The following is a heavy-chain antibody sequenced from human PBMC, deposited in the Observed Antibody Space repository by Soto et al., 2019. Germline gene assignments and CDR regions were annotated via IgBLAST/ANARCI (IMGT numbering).Heavy chain of an antibody. CDR1: GYTFISYG. V-gene: IGHV1-18*01. CDR2: ISAYNGNT. CDR3: VREVEIFGVIILNY. D-gene: IGHD3-3*01. J-gene: IGHJ4*02. Sequence: QVQMVQSGSEVKNPGASMKVSCKASGYTFISYGISWVRQAPGQGLEWMGWISAYNGNTKYAQRLQGRVTMTTDTSTSTAYLELRSLTSDDTAVYYCVREVEIFGVIILNYWGQGTLVTVSS.